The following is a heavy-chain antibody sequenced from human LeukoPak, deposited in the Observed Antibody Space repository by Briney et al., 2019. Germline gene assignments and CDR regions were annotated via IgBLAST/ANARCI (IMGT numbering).Heavy chain of an antibody. J-gene: IGHJ4*02. CDR2: VVVVSGNT. D-gene: IGHD3-16*02. CDR3: AAVATYDYVWGSYRYPRGFDY. V-gene: IGHV1-58*02. CDR1: VFTFTTSA. Sequence: SAKASCKASVFTFTTSAMNGVGQARGQRREWIGWVVVVSGNTNYAQKRQERVTISRDMSTSTAYMELSSLRSEDTAVYYCAAVATYDYVWGSYRYPRGFDYWGQGTLVTVSS.